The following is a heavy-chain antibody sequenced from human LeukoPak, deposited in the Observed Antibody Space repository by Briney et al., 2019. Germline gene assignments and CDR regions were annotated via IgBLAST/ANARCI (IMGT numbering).Heavy chain of an antibody. D-gene: IGHD3-10*01. CDR1: GFTFSSYG. CDR3: AKGRSGSYYFDAFDI. CDR2: IRGSGGST. Sequence: GGSLRLSCAASGFTFSSYGMSWVRQAPGKGLEWVSAIRGSGGSTYYADSVKGRFTISRDNSKNTLYLQMNSLRAEDTAVYYCAKGRSGSYYFDAFDIWGQGTMVTVSS. J-gene: IGHJ3*02. V-gene: IGHV3-23*01.